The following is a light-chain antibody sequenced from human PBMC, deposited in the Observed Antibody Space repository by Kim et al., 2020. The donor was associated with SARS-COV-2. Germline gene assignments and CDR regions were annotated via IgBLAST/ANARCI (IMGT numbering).Light chain of an antibody. J-gene: IGKJ2*01. CDR2: GAS. CDR1: QSVGSN. V-gene: IGKV3-15*01. CDR3: QHYKKLPPYT. Sequence: EVVMTQSPATLSVSPGERATLSCRASQSVGSNLAWYQQKPGQAPRLLIYGASTRATGIPARFSGSGSGTEFTLTIDSLQSEDFALYYCQHYKKLPPYTFGQVTKLEI.